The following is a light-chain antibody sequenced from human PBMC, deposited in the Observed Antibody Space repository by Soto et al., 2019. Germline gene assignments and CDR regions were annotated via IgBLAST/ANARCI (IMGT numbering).Light chain of an antibody. Sequence: DIEMTQTPSFLSASIGDRVTISCRASQSISTNLNWYQHKPGKAPKLLVYGASGLQSGVPSRFSGSGSGTDFTLTISSPQPEDFAIYYCQQGYSSPRLTFGGGTKVEI. V-gene: IGKV1-39*01. CDR1: QSISTN. CDR3: QQGYSSPRLT. CDR2: GAS. J-gene: IGKJ4*01.